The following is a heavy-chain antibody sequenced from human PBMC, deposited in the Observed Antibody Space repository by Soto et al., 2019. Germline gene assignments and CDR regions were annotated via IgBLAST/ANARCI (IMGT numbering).Heavy chain of an antibody. CDR1: GFTFTNYA. J-gene: IGHJ4*02. CDR2: ISGSGGGT. Sequence: GGSLRLSCAASGFTFTNYAMSWVRQAPGKGLEWVPIISGSGGGTYYADSVKGRFTISRDNSKNTLYLQMNSLRAEDTAVYYCASSKGLFYYFDYWGQGTLVTVSS. D-gene: IGHD2-21*02. CDR3: ASSKGLFYYFDY. V-gene: IGHV3-23*01.